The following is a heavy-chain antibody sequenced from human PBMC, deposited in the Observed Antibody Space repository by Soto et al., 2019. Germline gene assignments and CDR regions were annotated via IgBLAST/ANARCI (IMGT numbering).Heavy chain of an antibody. J-gene: IGHJ4*02. CDR1: GYTFTSYD. D-gene: IGHD5-12*01. CDR2: MNPNSGNT. CDR3: ARSEVAFPDAFDY. V-gene: IGHV1-8*01. Sequence: QVQLVQSGAEVKKPGASVKVSCKASGYTFTSYDINWVRQATGQGLEWMGWMNPNSGNTGYAQKFQGRVTMTRNSSISTAYMELSSLRSEDTAVYYCARSEVAFPDAFDYWCQGTLVTVSS.